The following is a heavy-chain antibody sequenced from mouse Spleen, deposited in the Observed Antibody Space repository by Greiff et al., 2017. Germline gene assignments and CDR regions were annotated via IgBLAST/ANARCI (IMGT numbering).Heavy chain of an antibody. CDR2: INPNYGTT. J-gene: IGHJ4*01. V-gene: IGHV1-39*01. CDR3: ARGGYYYDGSYVGYAMDY. Sequence: LVESGPELVKPGASVKISCKASGYSFTDYNMNWVKQSNGKSLEWIGVINPNYGTTSYNQKFKGKATLTVDQSSSTAYMQLNSLTSEDSAVYYCARGGYYYDGSYVGYAMDYWGQGTSVTVSS. D-gene: IGHD1-1*01. CDR1: GYSFTDYN.